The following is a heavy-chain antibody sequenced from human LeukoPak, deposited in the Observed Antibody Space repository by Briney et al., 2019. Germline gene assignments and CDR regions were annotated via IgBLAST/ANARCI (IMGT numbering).Heavy chain of an antibody. V-gene: IGHV4-59*01. CDR1: GDSISSYY. CDR3: ARGDDYGDYLLDY. J-gene: IGHJ4*02. CDR2: IYYSGST. Sequence: PSETLSLTCTVSGDSISSYYWSWIRQPPGKGLEWIGYIYYSGSTNYNPSLKSRVTISVDTSKNQFSLKLSSVTAADTAVYYCARGDDYGDYLLDYWGQGTLVTVSS. D-gene: IGHD4-17*01.